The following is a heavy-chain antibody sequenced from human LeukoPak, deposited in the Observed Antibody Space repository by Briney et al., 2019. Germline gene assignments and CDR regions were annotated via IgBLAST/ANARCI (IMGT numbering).Heavy chain of an antibody. V-gene: IGHV1-46*01. Sequence: ASVNISCKASGYSFTTYYIHLVRQAPGQGLEWMGITNPDGGTMIYEQKFQGRVSMTRDMSTGTAYMELSSLTSEDTAVYYCASDGIEGEYNYMYVWGGGTTDTDSS. CDR2: TNPDGGTM. D-gene: IGHD3-16*01. CDR1: GYSFTTYY. J-gene: IGHJ6*03. CDR3: ASDGIEGEYNYMYV.